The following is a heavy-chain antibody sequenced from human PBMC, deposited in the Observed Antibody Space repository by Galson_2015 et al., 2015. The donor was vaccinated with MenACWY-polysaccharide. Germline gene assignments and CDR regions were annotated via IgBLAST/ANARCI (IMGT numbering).Heavy chain of an antibody. CDR1: EFTFSNCG. Sequence: SLRLSCAGFEFTFSNCGMHWVRQAPGKGLEWVAFMSYDGTNKYYADSVKGRFAISRDNSKKTLYLQMNSLRAEDTAVYYCAKEDDFWSGYYFDYWGQGTLVIVSS. D-gene: IGHD3-3*01. CDR3: AKEDDFWSGYYFDY. J-gene: IGHJ4*02. V-gene: IGHV3-30*18. CDR2: MSYDGTNK.